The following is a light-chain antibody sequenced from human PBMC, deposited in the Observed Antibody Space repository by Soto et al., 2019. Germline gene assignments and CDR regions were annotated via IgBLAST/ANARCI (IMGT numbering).Light chain of an antibody. Sequence: EIVLTQSPGTLSLSPGERATLSCRASQSLSSSYLAWYQQKPGQAPRLLIYDASSRATGIPDRFSGSGSGTDFTLTISRLEPEDFAVYYCQQYDTSPFSFGGGTKVEIK. V-gene: IGKV3-20*01. CDR1: QSLSSSY. CDR3: QQYDTSPFS. CDR2: DAS. J-gene: IGKJ4*01.